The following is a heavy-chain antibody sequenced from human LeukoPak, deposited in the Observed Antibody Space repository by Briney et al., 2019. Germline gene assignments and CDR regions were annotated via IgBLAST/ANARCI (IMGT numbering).Heavy chain of an antibody. CDR1: GFTFSSYS. V-gene: IGHV3-21*01. CDR3: AREQGFRDYYDSSGVFDY. D-gene: IGHD3-22*01. J-gene: IGHJ4*02. Sequence: KPGGSLRLSCAASGFTFSSYSMNWVRQAPGKGLEWVSSISSSSSYIYYADSVKGRFTISRDNAKNSLYLQMNSLRAEDTAVYYCAREQGFRDYYDSSGVFDYWGQGTLVTVSS. CDR2: ISSSSSYI.